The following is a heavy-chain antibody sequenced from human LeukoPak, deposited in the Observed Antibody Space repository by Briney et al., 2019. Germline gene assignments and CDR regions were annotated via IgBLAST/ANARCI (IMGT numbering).Heavy chain of an antibody. CDR3: ARDDVVRGVITDY. Sequence: GGSLRLSCAASGFTFSSYWMSWVRQAPGKGLEWVANIKQDGSEKYYVDSVKGRFTISRDNAKNSLYLQMNSLRAEDTAVYYCARDDVVRGVITDYWGQGTLVIVSS. V-gene: IGHV3-7*01. CDR1: GFTFSSYW. CDR2: IKQDGSEK. D-gene: IGHD3-10*01. J-gene: IGHJ4*02.